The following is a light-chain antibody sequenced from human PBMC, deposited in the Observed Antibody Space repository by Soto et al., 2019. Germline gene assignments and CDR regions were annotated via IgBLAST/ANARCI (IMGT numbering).Light chain of an antibody. Sequence: IVLTHSPCTLSLSPWERATLSCRASQSVSSSYLAWYQQKPGQAPSLLIYGASSRATGIPDRFSGSGSGTDFTLTISRLEPEDFAVYYCQQYGSSPVTFGQGTRWIS. J-gene: IGKJ1*01. V-gene: IGKV3-20*01. CDR2: GAS. CDR3: QQYGSSPVT. CDR1: QSVSSSY.